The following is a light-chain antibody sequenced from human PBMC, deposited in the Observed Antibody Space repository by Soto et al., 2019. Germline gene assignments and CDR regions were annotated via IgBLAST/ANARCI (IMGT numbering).Light chain of an antibody. V-gene: IGKV3-11*01. CDR2: DAS. CDR3: QQSSNWPST. J-gene: IGKJ4*01. CDR1: ESVSRY. Sequence: EIVLTQSPATLSLSPGNRATLSCRASESVSRYLSWYQQKPGQAPRLLIYDASNRATGIPARFSGSWSGTDFTLTITSLEPEDFAVYYWQQSSNWPSTFGGGTKVEIK.